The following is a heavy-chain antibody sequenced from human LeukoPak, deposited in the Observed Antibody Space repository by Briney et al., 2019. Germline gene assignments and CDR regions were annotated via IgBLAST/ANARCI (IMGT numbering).Heavy chain of an antibody. CDR3: TRDTGSYLDSDWFDP. Sequence: GGSLRLSCTASGFTFGDYAMSWFRQAPGKGLEWVGFIRSKAYGGTTEYAASVKGRFTISRDDSKSIAYLQMNSLETEDTAVYYCTRDTGSYLDSDWFDPWGQGTLVTVSS. CDR1: GFTFGDYA. V-gene: IGHV3-49*03. J-gene: IGHJ5*02. CDR2: IRSKAYGGTT. D-gene: IGHD3-10*01.